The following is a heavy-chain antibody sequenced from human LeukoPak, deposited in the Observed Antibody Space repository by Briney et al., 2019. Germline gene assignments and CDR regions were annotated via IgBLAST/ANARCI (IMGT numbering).Heavy chain of an antibody. CDR1: GGTFSSYA. J-gene: IGHJ1*01. CDR2: IIPIFGTA. CDR3: ARGPGVVVARRTEYFQH. Sequence: SVKVSCKASGGTFSSYAISWVRQAPGQGLEWMGGIIPIFGTANYAQKFQGRVTITTDESTSTTYTELSSLRSEDTAVYYCARGPGVVVARRTEYFQHWGQGTLVTVSS. D-gene: IGHD3-22*01. V-gene: IGHV1-69*05.